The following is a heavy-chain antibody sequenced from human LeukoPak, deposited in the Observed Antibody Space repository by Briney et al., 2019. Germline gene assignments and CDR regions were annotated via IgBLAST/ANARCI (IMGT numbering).Heavy chain of an antibody. D-gene: IGHD2-15*01. CDR2: ISYDGSKK. Sequence: GGSLRLSCTVSEFTLSGLHWVRQAPGKGLEWVAVISYDGSKKYYADSVKGRFTISRDNSKNTLYLQMNSLRAEDTAVYYCAKDTLPVVVVAATPLNWFDPWGQGTLVTVSS. J-gene: IGHJ5*02. CDR1: EFTLSG. V-gene: IGHV3-30*12. CDR3: AKDTLPVVVVAATPLNWFDP.